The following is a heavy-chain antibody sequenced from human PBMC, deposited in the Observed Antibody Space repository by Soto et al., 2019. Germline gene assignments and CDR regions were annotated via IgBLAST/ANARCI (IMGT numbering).Heavy chain of an antibody. CDR3: ARSADSSGWYRGFDP. J-gene: IGHJ5*02. V-gene: IGHV1-18*01. CDR1: GYTFTSYG. Sequence: QVQLVQSGAEVKNPGASVKVSCKASGYTFTSYGISWVRQAPGQGLEWMGWISTYNGNTNSVQKLQGRVTMNRDTSTNTAYMELRSLRSDDTAVYYCARSADSSGWYRGFDPWGQGTLVTVSS. D-gene: IGHD6-19*01. CDR2: ISTYNGNT.